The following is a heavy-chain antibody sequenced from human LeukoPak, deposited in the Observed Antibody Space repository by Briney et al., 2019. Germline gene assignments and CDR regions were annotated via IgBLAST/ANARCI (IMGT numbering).Heavy chain of an antibody. D-gene: IGHD2-2*01. CDR3: AVYCSSTSCYEEYWFDP. J-gene: IGHJ5*02. Sequence: SETLSLTCAVYGGSFSGYYWSWIRQPPGKGLEWIGEINHSGSTNYNPSLKSRVTISVDTSKNQFSLKLSSVTAADAAVYYCAVYCSSTSCYEEYWFDPWGQGTLVTVSS. V-gene: IGHV4-34*01. CDR1: GGSFSGYY. CDR2: INHSGST.